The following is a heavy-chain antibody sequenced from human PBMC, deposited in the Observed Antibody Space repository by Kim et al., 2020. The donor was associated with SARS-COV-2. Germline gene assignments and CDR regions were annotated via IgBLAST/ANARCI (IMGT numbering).Heavy chain of an antibody. Sequence: SETLSLTCTVSGGSISSYYWSWIRQPPGKGLEWIGYIYYSGSTNYNPSLKSRVTISVDTSKNQFSLKLSSVTAADTAVYYCARGGYYGSGSYGYFDYWGQGTLATVSS. V-gene: IGHV4-59*13. J-gene: IGHJ4*02. CDR2: IYYSGST. D-gene: IGHD3-10*01. CDR3: ARGGYYGSGSYGYFDY. CDR1: GGSISSYY.